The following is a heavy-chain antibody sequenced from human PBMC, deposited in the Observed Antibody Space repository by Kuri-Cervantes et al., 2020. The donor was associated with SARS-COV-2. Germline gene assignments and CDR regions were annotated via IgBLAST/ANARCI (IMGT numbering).Heavy chain of an antibody. CDR2: IYSGGST. CDR1: GFTVSSNY. Sequence: GESLKISCAASGFTVSSNYMSWVRQAPGKGLEWVSVIYSGGSTYYADSVKGRFTISRDNSKNTLYLQMNSLRAEDTAVYYCARDYVGGYYGMDVWGQGTTVTVSS. D-gene: IGHD3-10*02. J-gene: IGHJ6*02. CDR3: ARDYVGGYYGMDV. V-gene: IGHV3-66*01.